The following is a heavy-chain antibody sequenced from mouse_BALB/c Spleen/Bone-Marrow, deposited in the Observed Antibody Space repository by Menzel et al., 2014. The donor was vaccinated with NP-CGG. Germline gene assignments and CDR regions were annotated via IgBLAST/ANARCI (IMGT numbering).Heavy chain of an antibody. Sequence: VQLQQSGAELVRPGTSVKVSCKASGYPFTNYLIEWVKQRPGQGLEWIGVINPGSGGTNYNEKFKGKATLTADKSSSTAYMQLSSLTSDDSAVYFCARGAYYGNYFDYWGQGTTLTVSS. D-gene: IGHD2-10*01. CDR3: ARGAYYGNYFDY. CDR1: GYPFTNYL. V-gene: IGHV1-54*01. J-gene: IGHJ2*01. CDR2: INPGSGGT.